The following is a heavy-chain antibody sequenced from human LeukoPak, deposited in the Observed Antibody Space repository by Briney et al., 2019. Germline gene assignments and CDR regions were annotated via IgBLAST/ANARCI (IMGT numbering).Heavy chain of an antibody. CDR2: IYYSGTT. CDR3: ARSPRGGYSGYNYYS. CDR1: GGSISGYY. D-gene: IGHD5-12*01. J-gene: IGHJ5*01. V-gene: IGHV4-59*01. Sequence: SETLSLTCTVSGGSISGYYWSWIRQPPGKGLEWIGYIYYSGTTNYNTSLKSRVTMSVDTSKNQFSLKVSSVTAGDTAFYYCARSPRGGYSGYNYYSGCQGTLVLVTS.